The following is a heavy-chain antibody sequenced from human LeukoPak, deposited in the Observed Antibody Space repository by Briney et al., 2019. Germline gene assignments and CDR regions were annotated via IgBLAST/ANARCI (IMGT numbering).Heavy chain of an antibody. Sequence: GGSLRLSCAASGFTFSSCGMSWVRQAPGKGLEWVSAISGSGGSTYYADSVKGRFTISRDNTKNTLYVQMKSLGAEDTALYYCARVRGGSRGDAFDIWGQGTMVTVSS. D-gene: IGHD2-15*01. CDR1: GFTFSSCG. V-gene: IGHV3-23*01. CDR2: ISGSGGST. CDR3: ARVRGGSRGDAFDI. J-gene: IGHJ3*02.